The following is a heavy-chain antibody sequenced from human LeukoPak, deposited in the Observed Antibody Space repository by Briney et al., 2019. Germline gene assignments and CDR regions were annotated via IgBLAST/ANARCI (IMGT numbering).Heavy chain of an antibody. CDR2: INPSGGST. J-gene: IGHJ4*02. Sequence: ASVKVSCKASGYTFTSYYLHWVRQAPGQGLEWMGIINPSGGSTSYAQKFQGRVTMTRDASTSTVYMELSSLRSGDTAVCYCATTDGGYYSRFYWGQGTLVTVSS. CDR1: GYTFTSYY. D-gene: IGHD3-22*01. V-gene: IGHV1-46*01. CDR3: ATTDGGYYSRFY.